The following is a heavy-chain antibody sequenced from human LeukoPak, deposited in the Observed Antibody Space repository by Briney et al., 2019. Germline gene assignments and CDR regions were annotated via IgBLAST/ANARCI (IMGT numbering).Heavy chain of an antibody. Sequence: PSETLSLTCTVSGGSISSSSYFWGWIRQPPGKGLEWIGSIYYSGSTYYNPSLKSRVTISVDTSKNQFSLKLTSVTAADTAVYYCARGILTGLDYFDYWGQGTLVTVSS. CDR2: IYYSGST. J-gene: IGHJ4*02. CDR1: GGSISSSSYF. V-gene: IGHV4-39*07. CDR3: ARGILTGLDYFDY. D-gene: IGHD3-9*01.